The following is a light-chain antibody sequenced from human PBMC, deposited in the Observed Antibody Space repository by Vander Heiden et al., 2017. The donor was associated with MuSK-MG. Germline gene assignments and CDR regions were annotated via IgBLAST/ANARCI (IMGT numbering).Light chain of an antibody. CDR2: DAS. V-gene: IGKV1-33*01. CDR1: QDISNY. J-gene: IGKJ4*01. Sequence: IQITQSPFSLFAFGRDRVTITCQASQDISNYLNWYQQKPGKAPKLLIYDASNLETGVPSRFSGSGSGTDFTFTISSLQPEDIATYYCQQYDNLPPLTFGGGTKVEIK. CDR3: QQYDNLPPLT.